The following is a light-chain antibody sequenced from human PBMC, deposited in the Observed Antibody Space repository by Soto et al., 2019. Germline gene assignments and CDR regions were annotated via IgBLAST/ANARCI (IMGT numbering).Light chain of an antibody. CDR3: SSYTTSNTRQIV. CDR1: SSDVGGYNY. J-gene: IGLJ1*01. Sequence: SALTQPASVSGSPGQSMTISCTGTSSDVGGYNYVSWYQHHPGKAPKLMIFDVSNRPSGVSNRFSGSKSGNTASLTISGLQPEDEADYYCSSYTTSNTRQIVFGTGTKVTVL. CDR2: DVS. V-gene: IGLV2-14*03.